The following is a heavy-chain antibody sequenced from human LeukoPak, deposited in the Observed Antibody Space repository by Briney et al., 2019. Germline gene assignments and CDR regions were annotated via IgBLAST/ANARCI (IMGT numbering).Heavy chain of an antibody. Sequence: SETLSLTCAVSGGSISSSNWWSWVRQPPGKGLEWIGEIYHSGSTNYNPSLKSRVTISVDTSKNQFSLKLSSVTAADTAVYYCARHSHYYYDSSGYYDYWGQGTLVTVSS. CDR2: IYHSGST. CDR1: GGSISSSNW. CDR3: ARHSHYYYDSSGYYDY. J-gene: IGHJ4*02. D-gene: IGHD3-22*01. V-gene: IGHV4-4*02.